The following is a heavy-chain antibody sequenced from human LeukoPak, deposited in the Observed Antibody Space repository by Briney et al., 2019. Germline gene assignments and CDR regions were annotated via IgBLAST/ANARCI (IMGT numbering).Heavy chain of an antibody. J-gene: IGHJ4*02. Sequence: SETLSLTRTVSGGSITNSSYYCGWIGQPPGKGLERIWSGWYSGSTYYNPALKTRLTISVATYKNQFSLKMHSVTAADTAVYYCASRGEWLAPNIEHWGQGTLVTVSS. CDR3: ASRGEWLAPNIEH. CDR1: GGSITNSSYY. CDR2: GWYSGST. D-gene: IGHD6-19*01. V-gene: IGHV4-39*07.